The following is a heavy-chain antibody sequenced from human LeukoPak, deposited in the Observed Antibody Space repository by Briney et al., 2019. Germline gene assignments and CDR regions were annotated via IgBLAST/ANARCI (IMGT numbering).Heavy chain of an antibody. CDR1: GGSISSGGYY. Sequence: PSETLSLTCTVSGGSISSGGYYWTWIRQPPGKGLEWIGHIYYSGTTYYNPSLKSRVTISVDTSKNQFSLKLTSVTAADTAVYYCARDRGNDDFDIWGQGTMVTVSS. J-gene: IGHJ3*02. V-gene: IGHV4-31*03. CDR2: IYYSGTT. CDR3: ARDRGNDDFDI. D-gene: IGHD3-10*01.